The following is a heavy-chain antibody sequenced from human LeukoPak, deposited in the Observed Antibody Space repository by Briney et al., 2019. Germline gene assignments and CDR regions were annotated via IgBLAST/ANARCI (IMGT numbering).Heavy chain of an antibody. CDR1: GFTFGSYW. V-gene: IGHV3-74*03. J-gene: IGHJ4*02. CDR3: VREGRVSDYDFDY. D-gene: IGHD5-12*01. Sequence: GGSLRLSCAASGFTFGSYWMHWVRKAPGKGWMWFSRINSDGSSITYADSVKGRFTISRDNAKNTLYLQMNSLRVEDTAVYYCVREGRVSDYDFDYWGQGDLVTVSS. CDR2: INSDGSSI.